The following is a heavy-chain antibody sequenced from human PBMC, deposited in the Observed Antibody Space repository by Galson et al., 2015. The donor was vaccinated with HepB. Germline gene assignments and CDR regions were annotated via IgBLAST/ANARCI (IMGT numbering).Heavy chain of an antibody. D-gene: IGHD4-23*01. J-gene: IGHJ6*02. Sequence: SLRLSCAASGFTFSSYGMHWVRQAPGKGLEWVAVIWYDGSNKYYADSVKGRFTISRDNSKNTLYLQMNSLRAEDTAVYYCARDELRWYSVGGYYYYGMDVWGQGTTVTVSS. CDR1: GFTFSSYG. V-gene: IGHV3-33*01. CDR2: IWYDGSNK. CDR3: ARDELRWYSVGGYYYYGMDV.